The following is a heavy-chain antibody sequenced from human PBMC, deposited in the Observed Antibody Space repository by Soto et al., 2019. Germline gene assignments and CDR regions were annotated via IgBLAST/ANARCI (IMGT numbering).Heavy chain of an antibody. V-gene: IGHV3-21*01. CDR1: GFTCSSYS. J-gene: IGHJ4*02. Sequence: GSLRLACAASGFTCSSYSMNWVRQAPGKGLEWVSSISSSSSYIYYADSVKGRFTISRDNAKNSLYLQMNSLRAEDTAVYYCARDPAEWLLEPSDYWGQGTLVTVSS. D-gene: IGHD3-3*01. CDR2: ISSSSSYI. CDR3: ARDPAEWLLEPSDY.